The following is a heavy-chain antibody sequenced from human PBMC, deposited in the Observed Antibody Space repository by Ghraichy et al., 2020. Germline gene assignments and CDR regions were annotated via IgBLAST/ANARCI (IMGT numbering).Heavy chain of an antibody. V-gene: IGHV3-15*01. CDR3: TKDKPFTAGGVIVH. Sequence: GGSLRLSCVASGLTFRNAWMTWVRQAPGKGLEWVGHIKSKPDGGTTDFAAPVKGRFTISRDDSKNTVYLQMNSLKTEDAAVYYCTKDKPFTAGGVIVHWGQVTLVTVSS. D-gene: IGHD3-16*02. CDR1: GLTFRNAW. J-gene: IGHJ4*02. CDR2: IKSKPDGGTT.